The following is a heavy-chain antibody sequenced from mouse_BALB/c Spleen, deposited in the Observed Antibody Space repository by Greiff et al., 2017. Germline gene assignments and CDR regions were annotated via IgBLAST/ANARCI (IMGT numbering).Heavy chain of an antibody. CDR1: GFTFSSYT. CDR2: ISNGGGST. CDR3: ARHHGSSYERGAMDY. V-gene: IGHV5-12-2*01. D-gene: IGHD1-1*01. J-gene: IGHJ4*01. Sequence: EVKLVESGGGLVQPGGSLKLSCAASGFTFSSYTMSWVRQTPEKRLEWVAYISNGGGSTYYPDTVKGRFPISRDNAKNTLYLQMSSLKSEDTAMYYCARHHGSSYERGAMDYWGQGTSVTVSS.